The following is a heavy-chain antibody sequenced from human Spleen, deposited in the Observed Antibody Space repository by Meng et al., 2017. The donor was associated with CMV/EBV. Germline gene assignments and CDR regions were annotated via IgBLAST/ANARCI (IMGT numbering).Heavy chain of an antibody. V-gene: IGHV4-59*01. Sequence: GSLRLSCAASGFTFSSYAMSWIRQPPGRGLEWIGYIYYSGTTNYNPSLKSRVTISIDTSKNQFSLKLSSVTAADTAVYYCASVRCTNGICYEDYWGQGTLVTVSS. D-gene: IGHD2-8*01. CDR3: ASVRCTNGICYEDY. J-gene: IGHJ4*02. CDR1: GFTFSSYA. CDR2: IYYSGTT.